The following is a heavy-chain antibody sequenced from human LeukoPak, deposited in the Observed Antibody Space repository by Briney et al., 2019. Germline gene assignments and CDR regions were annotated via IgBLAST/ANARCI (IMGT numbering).Heavy chain of an antibody. Sequence: SETLSLTCTVSGGSISSYYWSWIRQPPGKGLGWIGYIYYSGSTNYNPSLKSRGTISVDTSKNQFSLKLSSVTAPDTAVYYCARGMSIHSSGWNYWGQGTLVTVSS. CDR3: ARGMSIHSSGWNY. CDR2: IYYSGST. CDR1: GGSISSYY. V-gene: IGHV4-59*01. D-gene: IGHD6-19*01. J-gene: IGHJ4*02.